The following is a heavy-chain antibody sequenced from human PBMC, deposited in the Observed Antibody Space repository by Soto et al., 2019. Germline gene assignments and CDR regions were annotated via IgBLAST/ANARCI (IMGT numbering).Heavy chain of an antibody. V-gene: IGHV3-23*01. CDR2: LNGSGGST. J-gene: IGHJ4*02. Sequence: EVRLLESGGGLVQPGWSLRLSCAASGFTFSNYAMTWVRQAPGKGLEWVSGLNGSGGSTSSADSVKGRFAISRDNSTNTLYLQMNSLRDGDTAVYYCARGFSAGKGSPPDYWGQGTLVTVSS. D-gene: IGHD3-10*01. CDR1: GFTFSNYA. CDR3: ARGFSAGKGSPPDY.